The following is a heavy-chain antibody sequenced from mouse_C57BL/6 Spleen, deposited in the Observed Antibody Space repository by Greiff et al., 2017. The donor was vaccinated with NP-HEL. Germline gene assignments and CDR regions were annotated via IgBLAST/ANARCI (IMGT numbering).Heavy chain of an antibody. V-gene: IGHV1-62-2*01. Sequence: VQLQQSGAELVKPGASVKLSCKASGYTFTEYTIHWVKQRSGQGLEWIGWFYPGSGSIKYNEKFKDKATLTADKSSSTVYMELSRLTSEDSAVYFCARHEEEEGYYYGSSYGGYFDVWGTGTTVTVSS. CDR3: ARHEEEEGYYYGSSYGGYFDV. D-gene: IGHD1-1*01. J-gene: IGHJ1*03. CDR2: FYPGSGSI. CDR1: GYTFTEYT.